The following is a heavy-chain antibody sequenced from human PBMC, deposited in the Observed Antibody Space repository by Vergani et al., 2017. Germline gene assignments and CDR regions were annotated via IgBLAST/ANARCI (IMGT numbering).Heavy chain of an antibody. J-gene: IGHJ4*02. V-gene: IGHV1-69*04. CDR2: IIPILGIA. CDR1: GGTFSSYA. CDR3: AKGRVGSGWYFDY. D-gene: IGHD6-19*01. Sequence: QVQLVQSGAEVKKPGSSVKVSCKASGGTFSSYAISWVRQAPGQGLEWMGRIIPILGIANYAQKFQGRVTITADKSTSTAYMELNSLRAEDTAVYYCAKGRVGSGWYFDYWGQGTLVTVSS.